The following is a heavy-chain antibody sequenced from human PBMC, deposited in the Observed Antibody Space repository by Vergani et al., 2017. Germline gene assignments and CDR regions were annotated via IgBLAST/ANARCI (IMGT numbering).Heavy chain of an antibody. CDR3: ARGRPYVAIVATITLGIFFDY. D-gene: IGHD5-12*01. J-gene: IGHJ4*02. Sequence: QVQLQESGPGLVKPSETLSLTCTVSGGSISSYYWSWIRQPPGKGLEWIGYIYYSGSTNYNPSLKSRVTISVDTSKNQFSLKLRSVTAADTAVYYCARGRPYVAIVATITLGIFFDYWGQGTLVTVSS. V-gene: IGHV4-59*01. CDR1: GGSISSYY. CDR2: IYYSGST.